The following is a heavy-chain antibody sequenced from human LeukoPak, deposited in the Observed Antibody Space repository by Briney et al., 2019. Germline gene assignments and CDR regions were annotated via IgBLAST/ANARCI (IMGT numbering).Heavy chain of an antibody. CDR2: FDPEDGET. V-gene: IGHV1-24*01. CDR3: ATYYYDSSVRWYFDY. D-gene: IGHD3-22*01. CDR1: GYTLTELS. Sequence: ASVKVSCKVSGYTLTELSMHWVRQAPGKGLEWMGGFDPEDGETIYAQKFQGRVTMTEDTSTDTAYMELSSLRSEDTAVCYCATYYYDSSVRWYFDYWGQGTLVTVSS. J-gene: IGHJ4*02.